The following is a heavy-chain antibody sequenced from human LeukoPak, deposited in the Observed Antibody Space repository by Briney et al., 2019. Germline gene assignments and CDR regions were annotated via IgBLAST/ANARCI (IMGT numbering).Heavy chain of an antibody. CDR3: AVGDYYGSGIPRGNFDY. CDR2: INPNSGGT. D-gene: IGHD3-10*01. Sequence: ASVKVSCKASGYTFTGYYMHWVRQAPGQGLEWMGWINPNSGGTNYAQKFQGRVTMTRDTSISTAYMELRSLRSDDTAVYYCAVGDYYGSGIPRGNFDYWGQGTLVTVSS. CDR1: GYTFTGYY. V-gene: IGHV1-2*02. J-gene: IGHJ4*02.